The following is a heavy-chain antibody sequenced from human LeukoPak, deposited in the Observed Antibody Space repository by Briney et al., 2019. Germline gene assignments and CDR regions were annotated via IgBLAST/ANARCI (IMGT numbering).Heavy chain of an antibody. D-gene: IGHD6-19*01. CDR2: ISDSGSLT. J-gene: IGHJ4*02. V-gene: IGHV3-23*01. CDR1: GXAFSSQA. CDR3: AKDARRTNGWYYFDY. Sequence: GGSLRLSCAASGXAFSSQAMGWVRQAPGKGLEWVSVISDSGSLTYYADSVKGRFTISRDNSKKTLFLQLNSLRAEDTAVYYCAKDARRTNGWYYFDYWGQGALVTVSS.